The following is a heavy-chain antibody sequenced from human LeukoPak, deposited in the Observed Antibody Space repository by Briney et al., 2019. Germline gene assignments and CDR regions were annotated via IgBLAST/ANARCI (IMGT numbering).Heavy chain of an antibody. D-gene: IGHD6-13*01. CDR3: ARDRIAAAGNLFYYYYGMDV. CDR1: GGSISSSSYY. Sequence: SETLSLTCTVSGGSISSSSYYWGWIRQPPGKGLEWIGSIYYSGSTYYNPSLKSRVTISLDTSKNQFSLKLSSVTAADTAVYYCARDRIAAAGNLFYYYYGMDVWAKGPRSPSP. CDR2: IYYSGST. V-gene: IGHV4-39*07. J-gene: IGHJ6*02.